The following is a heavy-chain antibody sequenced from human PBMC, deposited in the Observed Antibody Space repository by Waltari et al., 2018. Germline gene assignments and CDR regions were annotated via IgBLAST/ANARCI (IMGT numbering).Heavy chain of an antibody. CDR1: GYTFSNYG. V-gene: IGHV1-18*01. Sequence: QVQLVQSGTEVKKPGASVKVSCKASGYTFSNYGVSWVRQAPGKGLEWVGWIAAYNGNTPAAPKLEGRVTMTTDTSTTTAYLELRSLTSDDTAVYYCARVFDSSQYYYGSDYWGQGTLVTVSS. CDR3: ARVFDSSQYYYGSDY. J-gene: IGHJ4*02. D-gene: IGHD3-22*01. CDR2: IAAYNGNT.